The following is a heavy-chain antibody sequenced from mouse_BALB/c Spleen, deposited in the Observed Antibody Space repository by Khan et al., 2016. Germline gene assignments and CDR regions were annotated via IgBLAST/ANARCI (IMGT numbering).Heavy chain of an antibody. D-gene: IGHD1-1*01. CDR3: GTYYLYYFDY. Sequence: QIQLVQSGPELKKPGETVKISCKAAGYTFTNYGMNWVKQAPGKGLKWMGWINTYTGEPTYADDFKGRFAFSLETSASTAYLQINNLKNEDMATYFCGTYYLYYFDYWGQGTTLTVSS. J-gene: IGHJ2*01. CDR2: INTYTGEP. V-gene: IGHV9-1*02. CDR1: GYTFTNYG.